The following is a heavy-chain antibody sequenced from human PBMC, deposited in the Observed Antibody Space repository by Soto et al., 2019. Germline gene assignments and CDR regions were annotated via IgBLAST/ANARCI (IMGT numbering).Heavy chain of an antibody. CDR2: ISYDGSNK. J-gene: IGHJ4*02. CDR3: AKGGPVVAPVAGAHFDY. V-gene: IGHV3-30*18. D-gene: IGHD2-15*01. CDR1: GFTFSSYG. Sequence: PGGSLRLSCAASGFTFSSYGMHWVRQAPGKGLEWVAVISYDGSNKYYADSVKGRFTISRDNSKNTLYLQMNSLRAEDTAVYYCAKGGPVVAPVAGAHFDYWGQGTLVTVSS.